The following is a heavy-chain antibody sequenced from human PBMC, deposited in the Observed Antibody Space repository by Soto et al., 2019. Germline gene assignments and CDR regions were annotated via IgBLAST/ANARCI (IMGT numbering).Heavy chain of an antibody. Sequence: SVKVSCKASGFTFTSSAVQWVRQARGQRLEWIGWIVVGSGNTNYAQKFQERVTITRDMSTSTAYMELSSLRSEDTAVYYCAADSKGSGWYYPKPLYYYYYYGMDVWGQGTTVTVSS. CDR3: AADSKGSGWYYPKPLYYYYYYGMDV. J-gene: IGHJ6*02. CDR1: GFTFTSSA. D-gene: IGHD6-19*01. V-gene: IGHV1-58*01. CDR2: IVVGSGNT.